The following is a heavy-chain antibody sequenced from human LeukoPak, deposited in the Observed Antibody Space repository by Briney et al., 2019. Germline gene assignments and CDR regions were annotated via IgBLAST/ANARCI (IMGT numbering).Heavy chain of an antibody. V-gene: IGHV3-30-3*01. J-gene: IGHJ4*02. CDR3: ARAEMVRGVLDY. Sequence: PGGSLRLSCAASGFTFSSYAMHWVRQAPGKGLEWVAVISYDGSNKYYADSVKGRFTISRDNSKNTLYLQMNSLRAEDTAVYYCARAEMVRGVLDYWGQGTLVTVSS. D-gene: IGHD3-10*01. CDR2: ISYDGSNK. CDR1: GFTFSSYA.